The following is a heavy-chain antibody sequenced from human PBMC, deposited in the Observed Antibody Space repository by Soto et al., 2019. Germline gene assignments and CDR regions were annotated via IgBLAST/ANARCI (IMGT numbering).Heavy chain of an antibody. Sequence: ASVKVSCKASGYTFTSYGISWVRQAPGQGLEWMGWISAYNGNTNYAQRLQGRVTMTTDTSTSTAYMELRSLRSDDTAVYYCARESRAVYCSGGSCYLDYWGQGTLVTVSS. CDR2: ISAYNGNT. CDR1: GYTFTSYG. J-gene: IGHJ4*02. CDR3: ARESRAVYCSGGSCYLDY. D-gene: IGHD2-15*01. V-gene: IGHV1-18*01.